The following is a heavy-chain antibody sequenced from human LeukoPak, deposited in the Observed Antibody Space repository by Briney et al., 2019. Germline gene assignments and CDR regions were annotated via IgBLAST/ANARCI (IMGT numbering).Heavy chain of an antibody. D-gene: IGHD3-22*01. V-gene: IGHV3-23*01. Sequence: GGSLRLSCAASGFTFSSYGMSWVRQAPGKGLEWVSAISGSVGSTYYADSVKGRFTISRDNSKNTLYLQMNSLRAEDTAVYYCAKSELTYYYECYLSWGQGTLVTVSS. CDR2: ISGSVGST. CDR1: GFTFSSYG. J-gene: IGHJ1*01. CDR3: AKSELTYYYECYLS.